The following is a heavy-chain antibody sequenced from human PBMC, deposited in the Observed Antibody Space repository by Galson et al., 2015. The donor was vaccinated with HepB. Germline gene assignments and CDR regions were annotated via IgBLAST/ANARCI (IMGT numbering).Heavy chain of an antibody. Sequence: SLRLSCAASPFILNRFWMTWVRQAPGKGLEWVAIINPDGSQRYYADSLRGRFTISRDSALKSLYLQINSLRAEDTAVYSCATQDYGDIDFRGQGTLVTVSS. CDR1: PFILNRFW. V-gene: IGHV3-7*03. D-gene: IGHD4-17*01. CDR2: INPDGSQR. J-gene: IGHJ4*02. CDR3: ATQDYGDIDF.